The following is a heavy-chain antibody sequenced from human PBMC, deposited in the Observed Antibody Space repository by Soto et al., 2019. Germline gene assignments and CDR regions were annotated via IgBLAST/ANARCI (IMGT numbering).Heavy chain of an antibody. J-gene: IGHJ4*02. D-gene: IGHD6-13*01. CDR2: VNTYNGNP. V-gene: IGHV1-18*01. CDR1: GYTFTDYA. CDR3: ARYSQYSTSWQRFDS. Sequence: QVQLVQSGVEVKKPGASVKVSCKASGYTFTDYAISWVRQAPGRGLEWMGWVNTYNGNPNYAQIFQGRVTMTTDTSTDTAYMELRSLKSDDSAVYYCARYSQYSTSWQRFDSWGQGTLVTVSS.